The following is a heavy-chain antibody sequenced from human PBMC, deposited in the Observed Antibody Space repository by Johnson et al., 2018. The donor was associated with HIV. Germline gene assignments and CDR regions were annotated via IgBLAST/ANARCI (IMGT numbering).Heavy chain of an antibody. J-gene: IGHJ3*02. CDR2: ISWNSGSI. CDR3: AREAKSSWYTNDALDM. V-gene: IGHV3-9*01. Sequence: VQLVESGGGLVQPGRSLRLSCAASGFTFDDYAMHWVRQAPGKGLGWVSGISWNSGSIGYADSVKGRFSISRDNAKNSLYLQMNSLRAEGTAVYYCAREAKSSWYTNDALDMWGQGTMVTVSS. CDR1: GFTFDDYA. D-gene: IGHD6-13*01.